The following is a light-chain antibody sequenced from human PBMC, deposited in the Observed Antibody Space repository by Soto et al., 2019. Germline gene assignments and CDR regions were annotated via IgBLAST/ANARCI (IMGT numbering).Light chain of an antibody. J-gene: IGLJ2*01. CDR3: SSYTSRSTHV. CDR1: STDVGGYSY. CDR2: EVT. Sequence: QSALTQPASVSGSPGQSITISCTGTSTDVGGYSYVSWYQHHPGKAPKLMIYEVTNRPSGVSNRFSGSKSGNTAALTISGLQAEDEADYYCSSYTSRSTHVFGGGTKVTVL. V-gene: IGLV2-14*01.